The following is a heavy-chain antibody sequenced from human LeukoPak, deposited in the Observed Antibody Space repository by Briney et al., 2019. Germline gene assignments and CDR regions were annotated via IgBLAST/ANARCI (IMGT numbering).Heavy chain of an antibody. CDR2: INHSGGT. CDR3: ARSPRRYYGSGSYYNPAYYYGMDV. D-gene: IGHD3-10*01. CDR1: GGSFSGYY. J-gene: IGHJ6*02. V-gene: IGHV4-34*01. Sequence: SETLSLTCAVYGGSFSGYYRSWIRQPPGKGLEWIGEINHSGGTNYNPSLKSRVTISVDTSKNQFSLKLSSVTAADTAVYYCARSPRRYYGSGSYYNPAYYYGMDVWGQGTTVTVSS.